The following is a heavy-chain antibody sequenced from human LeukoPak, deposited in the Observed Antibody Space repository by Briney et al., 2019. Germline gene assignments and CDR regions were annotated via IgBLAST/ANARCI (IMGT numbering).Heavy chain of an antibody. CDR2: IYYSGST. CDR3: ARSTISGTSLLNYMDV. J-gene: IGHJ6*03. D-gene: IGHD1-26*01. CDR1: GGSISSSSYY. V-gene: IGHV4-39*07. Sequence: PSETLSLTCTVSGGSISSSSYYWGWIRQPPGKGLEWIGSIYYSGSTYYNPSLKSRVTISVDKSNNQFSLNLSSVTAADTAVYYCARSTISGTSLLNYMDVWGEGTTVTVSS.